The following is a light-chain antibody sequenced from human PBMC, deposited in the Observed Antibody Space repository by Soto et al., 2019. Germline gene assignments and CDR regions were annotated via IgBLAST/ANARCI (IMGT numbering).Light chain of an antibody. J-gene: IGLJ2*01. CDR1: SSDVGAYNY. V-gene: IGLV2-14*01. Sequence: QSVLTQPASVSGSPGQSITISCNGTSSDVGAYNYVSWYQQNPGKAPKLMIYEVSNRPSGVSNRFSGSKSGNTAPLTISGLQAEDEADYYCSSYTSSATLVFGGGTKLTVL. CDR2: EVS. CDR3: SSYTSSATLV.